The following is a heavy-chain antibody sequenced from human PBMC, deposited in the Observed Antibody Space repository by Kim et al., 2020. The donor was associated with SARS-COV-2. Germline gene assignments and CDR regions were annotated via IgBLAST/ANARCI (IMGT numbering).Heavy chain of an antibody. V-gene: IGHV3-23*01. D-gene: IGHD3-22*01. J-gene: IGHJ6*02. CDR3: AKARQREIVVVITTAYYYGMHV. CDR2: ISGSGGST. CDR1: GFTFSSYA. Sequence: GGSLRLSCAASGFTFSSYAMSWVRQAPGKGLEWVSAISGSGGSTYYADSVKGRFTISRDNSKNTLYLQMNSLRAEDTAVYYCAKARQREIVVVITTAYYYGMHVWGQGTTVTVSS.